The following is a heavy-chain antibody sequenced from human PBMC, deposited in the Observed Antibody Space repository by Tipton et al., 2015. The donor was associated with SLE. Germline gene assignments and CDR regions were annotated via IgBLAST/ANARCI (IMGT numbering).Heavy chain of an antibody. CDR3: ARQYSYAKGYFDY. CDR1: GYSFTSYW. CDR2: IYPGDSDT. Sequence: QSGPEVKKPGESLKISCKGSGYSFTSYWIGWVRQMPGKGLEWMGIIYPGDSDTRYSPSFQGQVTISAEKSISTAYLQWSSLKASDAAMYYCARQYSYAKGYFDYWGQGTLVTVSS. J-gene: IGHJ4*02. V-gene: IGHV5-51*01. D-gene: IGHD5-18*01.